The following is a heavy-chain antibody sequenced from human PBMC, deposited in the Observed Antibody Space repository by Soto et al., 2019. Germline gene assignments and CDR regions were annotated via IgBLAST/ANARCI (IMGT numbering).Heavy chain of an antibody. D-gene: IGHD6-13*01. CDR3: ARGGGGGSSSWPDY. Sequence: QVQLQESGPGLVKPSGTLSLTCAVSGGSISSSNWWSWVRQPPGKGLEWIGEIYHSGSTNYNPSRTTGATRSGDKSTHRVSRKLCPVAAAATAVCYCARGGGGGSSSWPDYWGPGALVTGSS. CDR2: IYHSGST. CDR1: GGSISSSNW. J-gene: IGHJ4*02. V-gene: IGHV4-4*02.